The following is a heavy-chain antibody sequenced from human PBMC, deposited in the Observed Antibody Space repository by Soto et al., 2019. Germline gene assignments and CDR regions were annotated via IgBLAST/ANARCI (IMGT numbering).Heavy chain of an antibody. J-gene: IGHJ4*02. V-gene: IGHV1-69*12. CDR1: GGTFSTYA. CDR2: IIPMFGTA. D-gene: IGHD5-18*01. Sequence: QVQLVQSGAEVKKPESSVKVSCKAPGGTFSTYAISWFRQAPGQGLEWMGGIIPMFGTANYAQRFQDRVTITADESTNTVYMALSSLRSEDTAVYFCASGIQLWLRRINTGYSGWGQGTLVTVSS. CDR3: ASGIQLWLRRINTGYSG.